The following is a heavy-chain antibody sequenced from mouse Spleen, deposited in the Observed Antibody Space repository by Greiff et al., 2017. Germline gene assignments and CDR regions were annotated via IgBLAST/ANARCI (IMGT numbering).Heavy chain of an antibody. Sequence: QVQLQQPGAELVKPGASVKLSCKASGYTFTSYWMHWVKQRPGRGLEWIGRIDPNSGGTKYNEKFKSKATLTVDKPSSTAYMQLSSLTSEDSAVYYCARSRITTVVEGYFDVWGTGTTVTVSS. V-gene: IGHV1-72*01. J-gene: IGHJ1*03. CDR2: IDPNSGGT. CDR1: GYTFTSYW. D-gene: IGHD1-1*01. CDR3: ARSRITTVVEGYFDV.